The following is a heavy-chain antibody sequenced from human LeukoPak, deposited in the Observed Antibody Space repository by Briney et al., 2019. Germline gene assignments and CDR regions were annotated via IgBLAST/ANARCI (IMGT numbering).Heavy chain of an antibody. CDR1: GYTFTCYY. CDR3: ARDHADSGSFDY. V-gene: IGHV1-2*02. J-gene: IGHJ4*02. Sequence: ASVKVSCKASGYTFTCYYMHWVRQAPGQGLEWMGWINPNSGGTNYAQKFQGRVTMTRDTSISTAYMELSRLRSDDTAVYYCARDHADSGSFDYWGQGTLVTVSS. D-gene: IGHD3-22*01. CDR2: INPNSGGT.